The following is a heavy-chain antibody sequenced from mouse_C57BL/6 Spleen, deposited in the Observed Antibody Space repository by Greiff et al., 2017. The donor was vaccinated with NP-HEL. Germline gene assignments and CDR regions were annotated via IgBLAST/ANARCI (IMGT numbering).Heavy chain of an antibody. CDR2: IYPGSGST. CDR3: AREGDYYGSSYNWFAY. CDR1: GYTFTSYW. Sequence: VQLQQPGAELVKPGASVKMSCKASGYTFTSYWITWVKQRPGQGLEWIGDIYPGSGSTNYNEKFKSKATLTVDTSSSTAYMQLSSLTSEDSAVYYCAREGDYYGSSYNWFAYWGQGTLVTVSA. J-gene: IGHJ3*01. V-gene: IGHV1-55*01. D-gene: IGHD1-1*01.